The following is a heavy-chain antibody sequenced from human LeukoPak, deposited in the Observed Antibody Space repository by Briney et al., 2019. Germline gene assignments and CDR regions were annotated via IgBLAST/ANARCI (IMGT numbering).Heavy chain of an antibody. J-gene: IGHJ5*02. CDR2: IWYDGSNK. Sequence: PGGSLRLSCAASGFTFSSYGMHWVRQAPGKGLEWVAVIWYDGSNKYYADSVKGRFTISRDNSKNTLYLQMNSLRAEDTAVYYLASRAKVTTNRFGFDPWARGTLVTVSS. CDR3: ASRAKVTTNRFGFDP. D-gene: IGHD4-11*01. V-gene: IGHV3-33*01. CDR1: GFTFSSYG.